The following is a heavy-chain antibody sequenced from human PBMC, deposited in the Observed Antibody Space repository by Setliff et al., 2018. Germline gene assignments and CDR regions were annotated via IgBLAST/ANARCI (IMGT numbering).Heavy chain of an antibody. CDR3: TRADHTVTTTFDF. D-gene: IGHD4-17*01. CDR2: INTKTGDP. V-gene: IGHV7-4-1*02. CDR1: GYSLTSYV. J-gene: IGHJ4*01. Sequence: VASVKVSCKASGYSLTSYVMNWVRQAPGQGLEWMGWINTKTGDPTYAQGFTGRFAFSLDTSVSTAYLHISSLKAEDTAVYYCTRADHTVTTTFDFWGQGTLVTSPQ.